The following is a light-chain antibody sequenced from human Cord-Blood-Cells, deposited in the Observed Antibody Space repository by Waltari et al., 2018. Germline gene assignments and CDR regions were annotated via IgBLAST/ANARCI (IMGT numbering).Light chain of an antibody. J-gene: IGKJ3*01. Sequence: DIQMTQSPSSLSASVGDRVTIPCRASQSISSYLNWYQQKPGKAPKLLIYAASSLQSGVPSRFSGSGSGTDFTLTISSLQPEDFATYYFQQSYSTLTFGPGTKVDIK. V-gene: IGKV1-39*01. CDR3: QQSYSTLT. CDR1: QSISSY. CDR2: AAS.